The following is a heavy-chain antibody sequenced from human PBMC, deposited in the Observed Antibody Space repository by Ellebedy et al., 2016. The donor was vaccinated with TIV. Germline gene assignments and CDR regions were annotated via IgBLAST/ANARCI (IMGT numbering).Heavy chain of an antibody. J-gene: IGHJ3*02. CDR3: ARGLKDSSGYVEAFDI. CDR1: GGTFSSYA. CDR2: MNPNSGNT. D-gene: IGHD3-22*01. V-gene: IGHV1-8*02. Sequence: ASVKVSCKASGGTFSSYAISWVRQAPGQGLEWMGWMNPNSGNTGYAQKFQGRVTMTRNTSISTAYMELSSLRSGDTAVYYCARGLKDSSGYVEAFDIWGQGTMVTVAS.